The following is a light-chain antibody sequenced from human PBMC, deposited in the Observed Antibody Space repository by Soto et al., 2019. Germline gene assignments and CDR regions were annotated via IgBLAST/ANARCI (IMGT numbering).Light chain of an antibody. V-gene: IGKV3-20*01. CDR1: QSVSSDS. CDR2: DAS. J-gene: IGKJ1*01. Sequence: EIVLTQSPGTLSLSPGERAILSCRASQSVSSDSLARYRQKPGQAPRLLVYDASSRATGIPDRFSGSGSGTDLTFTSIRLEPEDFAVYYCQQYGSAPRTFGPGTKVEIK. CDR3: QQYGSAPRT.